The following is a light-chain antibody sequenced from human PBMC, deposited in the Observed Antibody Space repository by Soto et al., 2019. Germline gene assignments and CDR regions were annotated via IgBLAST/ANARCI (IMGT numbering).Light chain of an antibody. CDR3: RSFTSSTSDV. V-gene: IGLV2-14*03. CDR1: SSDVGSYNS. J-gene: IGLJ1*01. CDR2: DVN. Sequence: QSVLTQPASVSGSPGQSIAISCTGTSSDVGSYNSVSWYQQYPGKAPKLMIHDVNNRPSGISDRFSGSKSGNTASLTISGLQAEDEADYYCRSFTSSTSDVFGTGTKLTVL.